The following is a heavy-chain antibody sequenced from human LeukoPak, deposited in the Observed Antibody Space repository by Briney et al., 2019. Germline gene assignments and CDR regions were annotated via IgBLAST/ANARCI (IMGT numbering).Heavy chain of an antibody. CDR1: GGSISSSSYY. J-gene: IGHJ3*02. D-gene: IGHD1-26*01. CDR2: IYYSGST. Sequence: SETLSLTCTVSGGSISSSSYYWGWIRQPPGKGLEWIGSIYYSGSTYYNPSLKSRVTISVDTSKNQFSLKLSSVTAADTAVYYCARAAVGATRRGDAFDIWGQGTMVTVSS. V-gene: IGHV4-39*07. CDR3: ARAAVGATRRGDAFDI.